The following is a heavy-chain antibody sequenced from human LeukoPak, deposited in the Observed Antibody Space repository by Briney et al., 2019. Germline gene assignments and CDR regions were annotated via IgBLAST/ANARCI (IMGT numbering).Heavy chain of an antibody. D-gene: IGHD3-10*01. Sequence: GESLKISCKGSGYSFTSYWMSWVRQAPGKGLEWVANIKQDGSEKYYVDSVKGRFTISRDNAKNSLYLQMNSLRAEDTAVYYCARVGGHFDYWGQGTLVTVSS. CDR3: ARVGGHFDY. V-gene: IGHV3-7*01. J-gene: IGHJ4*02. CDR2: IKQDGSEK. CDR1: GYSFTSYW.